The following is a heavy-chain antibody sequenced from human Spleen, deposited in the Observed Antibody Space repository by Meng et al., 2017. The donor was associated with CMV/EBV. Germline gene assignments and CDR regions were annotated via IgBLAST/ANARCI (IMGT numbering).Heavy chain of an antibody. Sequence: GGSLRLSCAASGFIFSDYYMTWIRQAPGKGLEWVSVIYSGGSTYYADSVKGRFTISRDNSKNTLYLQMNSLRAEDTAVYYCARGIGSYWVFDYWGQGTLVTVSS. J-gene: IGHJ4*02. V-gene: IGHV3-53*01. CDR1: GFIFSDYY. CDR3: ARGIGSYWVFDY. D-gene: IGHD1-26*01. CDR2: IYSGGST.